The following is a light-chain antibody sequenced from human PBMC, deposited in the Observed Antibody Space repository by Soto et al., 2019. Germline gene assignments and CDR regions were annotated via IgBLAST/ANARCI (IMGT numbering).Light chain of an antibody. V-gene: IGLV2-11*01. CDR1: SSDVGGYNY. Sequence: QSALTQPRSVSGSPGQSVTISCTGTSSDVGGYNYVSWYQQHPGKAPKLVIYDVTERPSGVPDRFSGSKSGNTASLTISGLRAEDEADYYCCSYAGTSTYLFGTGTKLTVL. CDR2: DVT. J-gene: IGLJ1*01. CDR3: CSYAGTSTYL.